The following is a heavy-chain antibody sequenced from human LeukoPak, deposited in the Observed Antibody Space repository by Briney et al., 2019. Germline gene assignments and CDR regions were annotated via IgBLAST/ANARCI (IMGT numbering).Heavy chain of an antibody. V-gene: IGHV3-48*04. CDR2: ISPSGDIT. J-gene: IGHJ4*02. CDR3: ARTYYDILTGYNPYFDY. CDR1: EFSVGSNY. D-gene: IGHD3-9*01. Sequence: GGSLRLSCAASEFSVGSNYMTWVRQAPGKGLEWVSGISPSGDITYYADSVKGRFTISRDNAKNFLYLQMNSLRAEDTAVYYCARTYYDILTGYNPYFDYWGQGILVTVSS.